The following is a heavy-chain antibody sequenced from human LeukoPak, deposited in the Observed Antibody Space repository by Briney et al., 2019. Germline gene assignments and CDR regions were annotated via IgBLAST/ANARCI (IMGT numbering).Heavy chain of an antibody. Sequence: GGSLRLSCAASGFTFSTYAMSWVRQAPGKGLEWVSAISGSGGSTYYADSVKGRFTISRDNAKNTLYLQMNSLRAEDTAVYYCARELKVVVAATPISAWFDPWGQGTLVTVSS. V-gene: IGHV3-23*01. J-gene: IGHJ5*02. CDR1: GFTFSTYA. D-gene: IGHD2-15*01. CDR2: ISGSGGST. CDR3: ARELKVVVAATPISAWFDP.